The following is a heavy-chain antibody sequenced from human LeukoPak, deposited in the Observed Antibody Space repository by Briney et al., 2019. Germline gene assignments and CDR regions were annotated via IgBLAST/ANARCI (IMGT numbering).Heavy chain of an antibody. CDR1: GFTFSSYS. D-gene: IGHD5-12*01. J-gene: IGHJ4*02. V-gene: IGHV3-48*01. CDR3: AKGVDSGYDDFDY. Sequence: GGSLRLSCAASGFTFSSYSMNWVRQAPGKGLEWVSYISSSSSTIYYADSVKGRFTISRDNAKNSLYLQMNSLRAEDTAVYYCAKGVDSGYDDFDYWGQGTLVTVSS. CDR2: ISSSSSTI.